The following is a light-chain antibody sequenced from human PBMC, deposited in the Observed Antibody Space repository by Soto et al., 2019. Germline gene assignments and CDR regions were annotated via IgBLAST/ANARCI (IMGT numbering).Light chain of an antibody. CDR2: DVS. CDR1: SSDVGDYNY. CDR3: SSYASSSSLDV. Sequence: QSALAQPASVSGSPGQPITISCTGTSSDVGDYNYVSWFQQHPGKAPKLMIYDVSSRPSGISNRFSGSKSGNTASLTISGLQAEDEADYYCSSYASSSSLDVFGSGTKVTVL. V-gene: IGLV2-14*03. J-gene: IGLJ1*01.